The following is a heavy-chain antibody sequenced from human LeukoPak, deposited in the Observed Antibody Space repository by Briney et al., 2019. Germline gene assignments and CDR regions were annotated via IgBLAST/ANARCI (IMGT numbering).Heavy chain of an antibody. V-gene: IGHV3-74*01. J-gene: IGHJ3*02. CDR3: ARDTHVGSGSDHHDAFDT. CDR1: GFTFSRYW. D-gene: IGHD1-26*01. Sequence: GGSLRLSCAASGFTFSRYWMNWVRQAPGKGLVWVSRIKYDGSKTSYADFVKGRFTISRDNAKNTLYLQMNSLRAEDAAVYYCARDTHVGSGSDHHDAFDTWGQGTMVTVSS. CDR2: IKYDGSKT.